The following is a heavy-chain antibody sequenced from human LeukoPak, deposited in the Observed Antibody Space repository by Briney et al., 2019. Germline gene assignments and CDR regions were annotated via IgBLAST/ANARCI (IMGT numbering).Heavy chain of an antibody. Sequence: GGSLRLSCAASGLSLSNAWMSWVRQAPGKGLEWVGFIRSKTYGGTTEYAASVKGRFIISRDDSKSIAYLQMNSLKTEDTAVYYCTRGSPIDYWGQGTLVTVSS. CDR3: TRGSPIDY. CDR2: IRSKTYGGTT. V-gene: IGHV3-49*04. J-gene: IGHJ4*02. CDR1: GLSLSNAW.